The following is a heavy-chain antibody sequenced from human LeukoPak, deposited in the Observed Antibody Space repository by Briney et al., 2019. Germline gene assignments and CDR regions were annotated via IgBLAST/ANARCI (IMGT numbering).Heavy chain of an antibody. D-gene: IGHD3-10*01. CDR2: ISTSSTYI. CDR3: ARQNNYHGSGSTIFDY. V-gene: IGHV3-21*01. J-gene: IGHJ4*02. Sequence: GGSLRLSCAASGFTFRNYRMNWVRQAPGKGLEWVSSISTSSTYIFYADSVKGRFTISRDNAKNSLYLQMDSLRAEDTAVYYCARQNNYHGSGSTIFDYWGQGTLVTVSS. CDR1: GFTFRNYR.